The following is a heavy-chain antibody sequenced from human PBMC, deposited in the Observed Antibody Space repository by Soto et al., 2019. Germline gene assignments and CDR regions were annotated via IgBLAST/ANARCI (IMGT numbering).Heavy chain of an antibody. D-gene: IGHD6-6*01. Sequence: SVKVSCKASGGTFSSYAISWVRQAPGQGLEWMGGIIPIFGTANYAQKFQGRVTITADESTSTAYMELSSLRSEDTAVYYCARDRGSSSSPITKPLDYWGQGTRVTVSS. CDR2: IIPIFGTA. V-gene: IGHV1-69*13. J-gene: IGHJ4*02. CDR3: ARDRGSSSSPITKPLDY. CDR1: GGTFSSYA.